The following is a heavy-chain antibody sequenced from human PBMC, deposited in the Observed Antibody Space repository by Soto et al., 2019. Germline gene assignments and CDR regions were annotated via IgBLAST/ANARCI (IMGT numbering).Heavy chain of an antibody. CDR1: GFTFSTYW. V-gene: IGHV3-7*01. Sequence: EVQLVESGGGLVQPGESLRLSCAASGFTFSTYWMTWVRQPPGKGLEWVANIDQDGSERYYVDSVRGSFTIAIDNAKNSLYLQMNSLGVEDTAVYYCLCGGNFFVYWGQGTLVTVSP. J-gene: IGHJ4*02. CDR3: LCGGNFFVY. CDR2: IDQDGSER. D-gene: IGHD3-16*01.